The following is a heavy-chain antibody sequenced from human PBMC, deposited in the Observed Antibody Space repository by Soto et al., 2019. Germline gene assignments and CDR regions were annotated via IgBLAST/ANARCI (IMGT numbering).Heavy chain of an antibody. CDR3: ARGIAAATTTTALTDY. V-gene: IGHV4-59*01. J-gene: IGHJ4*02. Sequence: QVQLQESGPGLVKPSETLSLTCTVSGGSISSYYWSWIRQPPGKGLEWIGYIFHRGSTNYNPSLKSRVTISVDTSKNQFSLRLRSVTAADTAVYYCARGIAAATTTTALTDYWGQGTLVTVSS. CDR1: GGSISSYY. D-gene: IGHD6-13*01. CDR2: IFHRGST.